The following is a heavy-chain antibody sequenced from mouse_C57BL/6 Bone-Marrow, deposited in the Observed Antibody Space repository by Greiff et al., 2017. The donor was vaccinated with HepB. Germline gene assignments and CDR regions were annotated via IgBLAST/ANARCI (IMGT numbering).Heavy chain of an antibody. CDR1: GYTFTSYW. D-gene: IGHD1-1*01. Sequence: VHVKQSGTVLARPGASVKMSCKTSGYTFTSYWMHWVKQRPGQGLEWIGAIYPGNSDTSYNQKFKGKAKLTAVTSASTAYMELSSLTNEDSAVYYCTRPLITTVVFDYWGQGTTLTVSS. CDR3: TRPLITTVVFDY. V-gene: IGHV1-5*01. J-gene: IGHJ2*01. CDR2: IYPGNSDT.